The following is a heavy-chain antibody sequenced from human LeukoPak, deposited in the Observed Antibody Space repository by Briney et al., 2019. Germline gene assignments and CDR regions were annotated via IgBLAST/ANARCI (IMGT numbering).Heavy chain of an antibody. CDR1: GGSFSGYY. Sequence: PSETLSLTCAVYGGSFSGYYWSWIRQAPGKGLEWVSYISSSGSTIYYADSVKGRFTISRDNAKNSLYLQMNSLRAEDTAVYYCASDSGSYAHYWGQGTLVTVSS. CDR2: ISSSGSTI. J-gene: IGHJ4*02. CDR3: ASDSGSYAHY. V-gene: IGHV3-11*04. D-gene: IGHD3-10*01.